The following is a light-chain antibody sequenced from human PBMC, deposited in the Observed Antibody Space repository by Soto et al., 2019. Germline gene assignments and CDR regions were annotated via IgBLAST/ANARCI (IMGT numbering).Light chain of an antibody. Sequence: QSVLTQPPFASGSPGQSVTISCTGTSSDVGGYNYVSWYQQHPGKAPKLMIYEVSKRPSGVHDRFSGSKSGNTASLTVSGLQAEDEADYYCSSYAGSNNRVFGTGTKVTVL. J-gene: IGLJ1*01. CDR3: SSYAGSNNRV. CDR1: SSDVGGYNY. V-gene: IGLV2-8*01. CDR2: EVS.